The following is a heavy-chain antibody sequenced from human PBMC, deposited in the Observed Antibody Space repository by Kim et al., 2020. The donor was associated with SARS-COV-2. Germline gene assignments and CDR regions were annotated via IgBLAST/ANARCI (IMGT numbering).Heavy chain of an antibody. D-gene: IGHD3-9*01. CDR2: INAGNGNT. V-gene: IGHV1-3*01. Sequence: ASVKVSCKASGYTFTSYAMHWVRQAPGQRLEWMGWINAGNGNTKYSQKFQGRVTITRDTSASTAYMELSSLRSEDTAVYYCARARVLRYLENWFDPWGQGTLVTVSS. J-gene: IGHJ5*02. CDR1: GYTFTSYA. CDR3: ARARVLRYLENWFDP.